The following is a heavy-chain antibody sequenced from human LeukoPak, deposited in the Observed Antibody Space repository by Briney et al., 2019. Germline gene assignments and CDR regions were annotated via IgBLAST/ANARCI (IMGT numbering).Heavy chain of an antibody. Sequence: GGSLRFSCAASEFTFSSYAMHWVRQAPGKGLEWVAVISYDGSNKYYADSVKGRFTISRDNSKNTLYLQMTSLRAEDTAVYYCARAGGGSYYVNPDYWGQGTLVTVSS. CDR3: ARAGGGSYYVNPDY. D-gene: IGHD1-26*01. V-gene: IGHV3-30-3*01. CDR2: ISYDGSNK. J-gene: IGHJ4*02. CDR1: EFTFSSYA.